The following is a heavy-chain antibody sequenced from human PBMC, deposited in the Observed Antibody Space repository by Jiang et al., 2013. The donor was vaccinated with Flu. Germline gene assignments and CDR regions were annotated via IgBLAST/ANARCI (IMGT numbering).Heavy chain of an antibody. Sequence: LLKPSETLSLTCAVYGGSFSGHYWSWIRQPPGKGLEWIGEINHSGSTNYNPSLKSRVTISVDTSKNQFSLKLSSVTAADTAVYYCARGLGVIPFDYWGQGTLVTVSS. CDR3: ARGLGVIPFDY. CDR1: GGSFSGHY. V-gene: IGHV4-34*01. CDR2: INHSGST. J-gene: IGHJ4*02. D-gene: IGHD2/OR15-2a*01.